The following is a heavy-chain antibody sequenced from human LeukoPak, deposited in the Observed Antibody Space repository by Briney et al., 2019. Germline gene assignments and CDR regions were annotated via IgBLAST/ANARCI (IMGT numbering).Heavy chain of an antibody. Sequence: GGSLRLSCAASRFTFNSYAMSWVRQAPGKGLEWVSVIGGSNGITFYVGSVKGRFAISRDNSKDTLYLQMDSLRAEDTAVYYCARNENSGWGYFDYWGQGTLVTVSS. J-gene: IGHJ4*02. V-gene: IGHV3-23*01. CDR1: RFTFNSYA. CDR2: IGGSNGIT. D-gene: IGHD5-12*01. CDR3: ARNENSGWGYFDY.